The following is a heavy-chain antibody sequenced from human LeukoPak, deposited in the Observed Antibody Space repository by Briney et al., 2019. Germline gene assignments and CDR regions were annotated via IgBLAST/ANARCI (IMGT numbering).Heavy chain of an antibody. Sequence: GGSLRLSCAASGFTFSSYWMSWVRQAPGKGLEWVANIKQDGSEKYYVDSVKGRFTISRDNAKNSLYLQMNSLRAEDTAVYYCARDSTYTGSFHDAFDIWGQGTMVIVSS. D-gene: IGHD1-26*01. CDR1: GFTFSSYW. V-gene: IGHV3-7*01. CDR3: ARDSTYTGSFHDAFDI. J-gene: IGHJ3*02. CDR2: IKQDGSEK.